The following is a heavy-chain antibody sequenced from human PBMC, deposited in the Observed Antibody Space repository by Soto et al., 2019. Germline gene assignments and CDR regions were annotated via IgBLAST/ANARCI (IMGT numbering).Heavy chain of an antibody. CDR1: GGIFSTYA. J-gene: IGHJ4*02. D-gene: IGHD3-10*01. V-gene: IGHV1-69*01. CDR3: ARDRDDYGSGNYYNRIDF. CDR2: IIPLFGTP. Sequence: QVQLVQSGAEVKKPGSSVKVSCKASGGIFSTYAISWLRQAPGQGLEWMGGIIPLFGTPNYAQRFPGRATITADESTSTAYMELSRLRSEDTAVYYCARDRDDYGSGNYYNRIDFWGQGTLVTVSS.